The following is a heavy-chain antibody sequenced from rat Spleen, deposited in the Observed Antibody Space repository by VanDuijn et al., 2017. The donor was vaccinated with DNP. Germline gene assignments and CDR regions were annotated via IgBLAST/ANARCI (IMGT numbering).Heavy chain of an antibody. CDR1: GFTFSDYN. CDR3: ARQGGPGYNFDY. J-gene: IGHJ2*01. V-gene: IGHV5-7*01. Sequence: EVQLVESGGGLVQPGRSPKLSCAASGFTFSDYNMAWVRQAPKKGLEWVATISFDGSATYYRDTVKGRFTISRDNAKSILYLQRDSLRSEDTATYYCARQGGPGYNFDYWGQGVMVTVSS. CDR2: ISFDGSAT. D-gene: IGHD1-4*01.